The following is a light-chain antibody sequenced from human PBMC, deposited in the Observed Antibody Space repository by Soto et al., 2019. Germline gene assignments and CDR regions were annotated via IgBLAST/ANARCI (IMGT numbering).Light chain of an antibody. CDR3: YQRQSWPRT. Sequence: DIQITHSRSTLSASVGDRVTLTCLSIQYISTWLAWHQQKPGKAPKVLIYAASSLQSGVPSRFSASGSGTDFTLTISDVQPEDFALYYCYQRQSWPRTFGQGTKVDIK. CDR1: QYISTW. CDR2: AAS. V-gene: IGKV1-5*01. J-gene: IGKJ1*01.